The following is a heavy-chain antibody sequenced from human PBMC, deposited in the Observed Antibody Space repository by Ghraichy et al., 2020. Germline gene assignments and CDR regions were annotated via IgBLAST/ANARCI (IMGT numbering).Heavy chain of an antibody. CDR2: ISSSSSYT. CDR1: GFTFSDYY. V-gene: IGHV3-11*06. D-gene: IGHD2-15*01. Sequence: GGSLRLSCAASGFTFSDYYMSWFRQAPGKGLEWVSYISSSSSYTNYADSVKGRFTISRDNTKNSLYLQMNSLRAEDTAVYYCARDRNGAYCSGGSCLARLDYWGQGTLVTVSS. J-gene: IGHJ4*02. CDR3: ARDRNGAYCSGGSCLARLDY.